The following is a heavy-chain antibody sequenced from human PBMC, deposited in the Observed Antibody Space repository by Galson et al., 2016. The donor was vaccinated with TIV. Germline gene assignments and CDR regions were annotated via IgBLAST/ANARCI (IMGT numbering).Heavy chain of an antibody. J-gene: IGHJ6*03. Sequence: CAISGDSVSSISAAWNWIRQSPSRGLEWLGRTYYRSEWYNDYAVSVKSRMTINPDTSKNQFSLQLRSVTPEDTGVYYCTRGVQEWLPPQYSYYMDLWGKGTTVTVSS. D-gene: IGHD3-3*01. CDR2: TYYRSEWYN. CDR3: TRGVQEWLPPQYSYYMDL. V-gene: IGHV6-1*01. CDR1: GDSVSSISAA.